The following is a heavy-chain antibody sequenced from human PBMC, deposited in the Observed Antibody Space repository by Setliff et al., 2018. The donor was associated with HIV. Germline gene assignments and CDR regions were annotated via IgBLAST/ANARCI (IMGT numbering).Heavy chain of an antibody. CDR1: GYNFTDYD. J-gene: IGHJ4*02. V-gene: IGHV1-8*02. Sequence: ASVKVSCKASGYNFTDYDINWVRQATGQGLEWMGWMNPNNGNTGYAQKFQGRVTMTRNTSIRTVYMELSSLRSEDTAVYYCARGERITIFGVVLGTDYWGQGTLVTVSS. D-gene: IGHD3-3*01. CDR2: MNPNNGNT. CDR3: ARGERITIFGVVLGTDY.